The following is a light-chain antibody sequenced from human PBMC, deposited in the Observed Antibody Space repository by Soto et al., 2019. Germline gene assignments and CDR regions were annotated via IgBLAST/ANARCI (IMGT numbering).Light chain of an antibody. Sequence: DIQMTQSPSSLSASVGDRVTISCRTSQSIITYLDWYQQKPGTSPRLLIYRASSVKSGVPTRFSGSGSGSDFTLTISSLRPEDIATYFCQHSYGSPPWTFGQGTKVEVK. J-gene: IGKJ1*01. V-gene: IGKV1-39*01. CDR2: RAS. CDR1: QSIITY. CDR3: QHSYGSPPWT.